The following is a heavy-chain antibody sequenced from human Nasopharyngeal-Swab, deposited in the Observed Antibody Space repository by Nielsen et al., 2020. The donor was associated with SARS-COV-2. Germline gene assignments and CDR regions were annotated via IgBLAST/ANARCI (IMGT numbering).Heavy chain of an antibody. V-gene: IGHV4-39*07. Sequence: ASLTISCTVSGGSISSSSYYWGWIRQPPGEGLAWIGSIYYSGNTYYNPSLKSRVTISVDTSKNQFSLNLSSVTAADTAVYYCARVAVVVSYYYYGMDVWGQGTTVTVSS. CDR3: ARVAVVVSYYYYGMDV. CDR2: IYYSGNT. D-gene: IGHD2-15*01. J-gene: IGHJ6*02. CDR1: GGSISSSSYY.